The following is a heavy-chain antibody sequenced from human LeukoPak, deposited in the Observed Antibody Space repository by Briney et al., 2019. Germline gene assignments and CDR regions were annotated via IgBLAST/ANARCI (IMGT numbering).Heavy chain of an antibody. CDR2: ISGSGGST. CDR3: AKKGYYDGSGYYMYYFDH. V-gene: IGHV3-23*01. J-gene: IGHJ4*02. CDR1: GFSFSNYA. D-gene: IGHD3-22*01. Sequence: GGSLRLSCAASGFSFSNYAMSWVRQAPGKGLEWVSGISGSGGSTYYADSVKGRFTISRDNSKNTLYLQMNSLRAEDTAVYYCAKKGYYDGSGYYMYYFDHWGQGTLVTVSS.